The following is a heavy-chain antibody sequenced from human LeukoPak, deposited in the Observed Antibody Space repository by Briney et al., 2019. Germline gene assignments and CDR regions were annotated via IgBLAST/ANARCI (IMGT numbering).Heavy chain of an antibody. D-gene: IGHD3-3*01. V-gene: IGHV3-23*01. Sequence: PGGSLRLSCAASGFTFSSYGMSWVRQAPGKGLEWVSAISGSGGSTYYADSVKGRFTISRDNSKNTLYLQMNSLRAEDTAVYYCAKGSAPAGDYYYYYMDVWGKGTTVTISS. CDR3: AKGSAPAGDYYYYYMDV. J-gene: IGHJ6*03. CDR1: GFTFSSYG. CDR2: ISGSGGST.